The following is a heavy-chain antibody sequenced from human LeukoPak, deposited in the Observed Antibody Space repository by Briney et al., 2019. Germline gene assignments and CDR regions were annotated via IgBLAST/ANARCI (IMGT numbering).Heavy chain of an antibody. D-gene: IGHD3-16*02. Sequence: ASVKVSCKASSYTLTMYGITWVRQARGQGLEWMGWISAYNDNTNYAQNLQDRVTMTTDASTSTVYMELRSLGSDDTAVYYCARDTYYDYVWGSYRSFDYWGQGTLVTVSS. CDR1: SYTLTMYG. CDR3: ARDTYYDYVWGSYRSFDY. V-gene: IGHV1-18*01. J-gene: IGHJ4*02. CDR2: ISAYNDNT.